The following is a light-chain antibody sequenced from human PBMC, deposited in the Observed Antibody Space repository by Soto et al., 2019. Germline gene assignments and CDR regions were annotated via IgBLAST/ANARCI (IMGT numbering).Light chain of an antibody. Sequence: EIFLTQSPCTLSLSPGERATLSCRASQSVISSHLGWYQQKPGQAPRLLIYDASSRATGIPDRFSGSGSGTDFTLTISSLEPDDFAVYYCQQRADWPITFGQGTRLEIK. CDR2: DAS. CDR1: QSVISSH. V-gene: IGKV3D-20*02. J-gene: IGKJ5*01. CDR3: QQRADWPIT.